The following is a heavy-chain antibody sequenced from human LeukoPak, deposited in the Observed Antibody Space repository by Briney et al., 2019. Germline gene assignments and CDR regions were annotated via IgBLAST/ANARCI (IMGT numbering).Heavy chain of an antibody. CDR1: GFTLISSA. CDR2: ISISGDDT. J-gene: IGHJ4*02. CDR3: AKAGGSGSYYHFDY. V-gene: IGHV3-23*01. Sequence: GGSLRLSCAASGFTLISSAMSWVRQAPGKGLEWVSSISISGDDTYYADSVKGRFTISRDNSKNTLYLQMNSLRAEDTAVYYCAKAGGSGSYYHFDYWGQGTLVTVSS. D-gene: IGHD3-10*01.